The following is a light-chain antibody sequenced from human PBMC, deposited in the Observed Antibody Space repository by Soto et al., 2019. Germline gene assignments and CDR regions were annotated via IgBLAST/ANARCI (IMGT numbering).Light chain of an antibody. V-gene: IGLV2-14*01. CDR3: SSYTGSASLV. CDR1: GGDIGAFKY. Sequence: QSALTQPASVSGSPGQSITISCTGSGGDIGAFKYVSWYQQHPGKAPKLIIYEVFNRPSGLSNRFSGSKSGNTASLTISGLQTDDEADYFCSSYTGSASLVFGGGTKVTVL. J-gene: IGLJ2*01. CDR2: EVF.